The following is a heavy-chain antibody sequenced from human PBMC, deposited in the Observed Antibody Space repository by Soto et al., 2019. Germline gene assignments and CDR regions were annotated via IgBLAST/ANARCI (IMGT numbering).Heavy chain of an antibody. Sequence: QVQLVQSGAEVKKPGSSVKVSCKASGGTFSSYAISWVRQAPGQGLGWMGGIIPIFGTANYAQKFQGRVTITADKSTSTAYMELSSLRSEDTVVYYCASWRFGLAAAGTSGPFGSFDIWGQGTMVTVSS. CDR2: IIPIFGTA. V-gene: IGHV1-69*06. J-gene: IGHJ3*02. CDR3: ASWRFGLAAAGTSGPFGSFDI. D-gene: IGHD6-13*01. CDR1: GGTFSSYA.